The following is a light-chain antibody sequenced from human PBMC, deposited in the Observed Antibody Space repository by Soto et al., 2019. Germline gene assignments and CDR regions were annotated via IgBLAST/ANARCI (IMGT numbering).Light chain of an antibody. CDR2: EVS. CDR3: SSYTSSSPYV. V-gene: IGLV2-14*01. CDR1: SSDVGGYNY. J-gene: IGLJ1*01. Sequence: QSALTQPASVSGSPGQSVTISCTGTSSDVGGYNYVSWSQQHPGKAPQLMIYEVSNRPSGVSNRFSGSKSGNTASLTISGLQAEDEADYYCSSYTSSSPYVFGTGTNLTVL.